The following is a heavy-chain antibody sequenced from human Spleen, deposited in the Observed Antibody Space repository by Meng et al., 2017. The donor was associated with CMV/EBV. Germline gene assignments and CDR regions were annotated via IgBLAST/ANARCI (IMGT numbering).Heavy chain of an antibody. CDR1: GGSISSDNYY. CDR2: INHSGST. D-gene: IGHD2-2*02. J-gene: IGHJ6*02. CDR3: ARFGCSSTSCYTRYYYYYGMDV. Sequence: SETLSLTCSVSGGSISSDNYYWGWIRQPPGKGLEWIGEINHSGSTNYNPSLKSRVTISVDTSKNQFSLKLSSVTAADTAVYYCARFGCSSTSCYTRYYYYYGMDVWGQGTTVTVSS. V-gene: IGHV4-39*07.